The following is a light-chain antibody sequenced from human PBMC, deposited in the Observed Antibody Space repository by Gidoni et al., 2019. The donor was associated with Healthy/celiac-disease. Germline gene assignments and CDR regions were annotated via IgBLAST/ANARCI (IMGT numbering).Light chain of an antibody. V-gene: IGKV3-20*01. Sequence: ELVLTHSPGTLSWSPGERATVSCRASQSVSSSYLAWHQQKPGQAPRLLIYGSSNRATGIPDRFSGSGSGPDFTLTISRLEPEDFAVYYCQPYGSSPFTFGPGTKVDIK. CDR2: GSS. CDR1: QSVSSSY. J-gene: IGKJ3*01. CDR3: QPYGSSPFT.